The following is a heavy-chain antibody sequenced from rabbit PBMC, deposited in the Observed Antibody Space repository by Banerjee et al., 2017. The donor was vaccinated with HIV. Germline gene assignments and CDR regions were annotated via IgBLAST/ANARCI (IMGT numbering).Heavy chain of an antibody. CDR1: GFDLSSFYY. V-gene: IGHV1S43*01. D-gene: IGHD3-1*01. CDR2: IYPGSSGST. CDR3: VRDTWHFKL. Sequence: QQQLEESGGGLVKPGGTLTLTCKASGFDLSSFYYMCWVRQAPGKGLELIACIYPGSSGSTWYASWVNGRFTISRSASLNTVDLEMTSLTAADTATYFCVRDTWHFKLWGPGTLVTVS. J-gene: IGHJ4*01.